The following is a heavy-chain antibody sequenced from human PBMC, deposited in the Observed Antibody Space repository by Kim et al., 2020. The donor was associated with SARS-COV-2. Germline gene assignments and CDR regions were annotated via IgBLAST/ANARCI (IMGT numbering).Heavy chain of an antibody. D-gene: IGHD6-13*01. CDR3: ARDRIEAAGTYFYYYYGMDV. J-gene: IGHJ6*02. V-gene: IGHV3-30*04. Sequence: GGSLRLSCAASGFTFSSYAMHWVRQAPGKGLEWVAVISYDGSNKYYADSVKGRFTISRDNSKNTLYLQMNSLRAEDTAVYYCARDRIEAAGTYFYYYYGMDVWGQGTTVTVSS. CDR1: GFTFSSYA. CDR2: ISYDGSNK.